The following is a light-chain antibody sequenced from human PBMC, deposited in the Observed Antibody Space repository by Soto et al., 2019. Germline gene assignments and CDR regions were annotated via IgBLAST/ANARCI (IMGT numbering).Light chain of an antibody. J-gene: IGKJ2*01. CDR2: GAS. Sequence: EIVLTQSPGNLSLSPGERATLSCRASQSVSRNSLAWYQQKPGQAPRLLIYGASSRATGIPDRFSDSGSGTDFTLTISRLEPEDFAVYYCQQYGSSPYTFGQGTKLEIK. V-gene: IGKV3-20*01. CDR1: QSVSRNS. CDR3: QQYGSSPYT.